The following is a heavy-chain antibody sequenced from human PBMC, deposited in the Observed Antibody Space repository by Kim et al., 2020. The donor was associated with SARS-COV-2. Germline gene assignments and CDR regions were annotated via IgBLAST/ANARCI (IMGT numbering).Heavy chain of an antibody. CDR1: GGSFSGYY. CDR2: INHSGST. Sequence: SETLSLTCAVYGGSFSGYYWSWIRQPPGKGLEWIGEINHSGSTNYNPSLKSRVIISVDTSKNQFSLKLSSVTAADTAVYYCARVLGQLWKPTYFDYWGQGTLVTVSS. J-gene: IGHJ4*02. CDR3: ARVLGQLWKPTYFDY. V-gene: IGHV4-34*01. D-gene: IGHD5-18*01.